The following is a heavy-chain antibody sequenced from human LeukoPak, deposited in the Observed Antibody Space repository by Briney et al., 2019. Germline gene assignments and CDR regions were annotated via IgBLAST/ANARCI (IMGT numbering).Heavy chain of an antibody. Sequence: GGSLRLSCAASGFTVSSNYMSWVRQAPGKGLEWVSVIYSGGSTYYADSVKGRFTISRDNSKNTLYLQTNSLRAEDTAVYYCARDQRYGDYEGWDDYWGQGTLVTVSS. CDR3: ARDQRYGDYEGWDDY. J-gene: IGHJ4*02. CDR1: GFTVSSNY. V-gene: IGHV3-53*01. CDR2: IYSGGST. D-gene: IGHD4-17*01.